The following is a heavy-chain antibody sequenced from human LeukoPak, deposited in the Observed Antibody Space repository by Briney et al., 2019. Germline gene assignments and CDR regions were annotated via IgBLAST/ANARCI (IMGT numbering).Heavy chain of an antibody. CDR1: GGSISSSSYY. CDR2: IYYSGST. J-gene: IGHJ4*02. V-gene: IGHV4-39*01. Sequence: SETLSLTCTVSGGSISSSSYYWGWIRQPPGKGLEWIGSIYYSGSTFYNPSLKSRVTISVDTSKNQFSLKLSSVPAADTAVYYCARTSGSYRHFGYWGQGTLVTVSS. CDR3: ARTSGSYRHFGY. D-gene: IGHD1-26*01.